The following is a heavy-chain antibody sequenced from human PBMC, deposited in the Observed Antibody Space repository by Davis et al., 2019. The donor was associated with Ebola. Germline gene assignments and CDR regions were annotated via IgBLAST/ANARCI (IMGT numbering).Heavy chain of an antibody. J-gene: IGHJ5*02. V-gene: IGHV3-74*01. CDR1: GFTFSSYS. CDR3: ARLATDWFDP. CDR2: INGAATIT. Sequence: GESLKISCAASGFTFSSYSMHWVRQTPGTGLVWDSNINGAATITNYADPVKGRFTLARDNAKNTLYVQMNSLRVEDAGLYFCARLATDWFDPWGQGTLVTDSS.